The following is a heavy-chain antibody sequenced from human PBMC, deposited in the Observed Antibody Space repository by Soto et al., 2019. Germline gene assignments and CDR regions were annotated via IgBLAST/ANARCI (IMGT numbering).Heavy chain of an antibody. CDR2: MDSGGST. CDR1: GFSVGSNY. D-gene: IGHD6-6*01. V-gene: IGHV3-53*01. CDR3: AREWYSSSGPHFDC. J-gene: IGHJ4*01. Sequence: GGSLRLSCAASGFSVGSNYMTWVRQAPGKGLEWVSLMDSGGSTYYAGSVKGRFTISRDNSKNTLYLQMNSLRAEDTAVYHCAREWYSSSGPHFDCWGHGTLVTVSS.